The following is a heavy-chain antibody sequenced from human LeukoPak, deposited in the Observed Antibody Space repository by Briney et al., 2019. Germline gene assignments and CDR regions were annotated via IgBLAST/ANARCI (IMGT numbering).Heavy chain of an antibody. Sequence: ASVQVSCKASRYTFTSYGISWVRQAPGQGLEWMGWISAYNGNTNYAQKIQGRVTMTTDTSTSTAYMELRSLTSDDTAVYYCARDQYCSSTSCYNWVDYWGQGTLVTVSS. V-gene: IGHV1-18*01. CDR1: RYTFTSYG. CDR2: ISAYNGNT. J-gene: IGHJ4*02. CDR3: ARDQYCSSTSCYNWVDY. D-gene: IGHD2-2*02.